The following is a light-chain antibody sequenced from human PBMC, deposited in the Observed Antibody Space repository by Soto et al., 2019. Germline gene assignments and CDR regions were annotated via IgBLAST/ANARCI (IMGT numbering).Light chain of an antibody. J-gene: IGKJ4*01. CDR2: GAS. Sequence: EIVMTQSPATLSVSPGERATLSCRARQSVSSNLAWYQQKPGQAPRLLIYGASTRATGIPARFSGSGSGTEFTLTISSLQSEDFAVYYCQQYNNWPPRYTVGGGTKVEIK. CDR1: QSVSSN. CDR3: QQYNNWPPRYT. V-gene: IGKV3-15*01.